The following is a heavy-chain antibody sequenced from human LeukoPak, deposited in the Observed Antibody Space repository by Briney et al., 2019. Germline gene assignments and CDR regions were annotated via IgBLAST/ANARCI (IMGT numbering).Heavy chain of an antibody. V-gene: IGHV4-30-4*01. D-gene: IGHD3-10*01. CDR3: ARGMVRGVTSRYYFDY. CDR1: GGSISSGDYY. Sequence: PSETLSLTCSVSGGSISSGDYYWSWIRQPPGKGLEWIGYIYYSGSTYYNPSLKSRFTVSVDTSKNQFSLKLSSVTAADTAVYYCARGMVRGVTSRYYFDYWGQGTLVTVSS. CDR2: IYYSGST. J-gene: IGHJ4*02.